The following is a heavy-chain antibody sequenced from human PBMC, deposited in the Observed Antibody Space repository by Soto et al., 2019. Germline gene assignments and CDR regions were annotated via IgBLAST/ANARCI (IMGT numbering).Heavy chain of an antibody. CDR3: ASGRPDSLFDY. CDR1: GGTLSSYA. J-gene: IGHJ4*02. V-gene: IGHV1-69*13. Sequence: SVEVSCKASGGTLSSYAISWVRQAPGQGLEWMGGIIPIFGTANYAQKFQGRVTITADESTSTAYMELSSLRSEDTAVYYCASGRPDSLFDYWGQGTLVTVSS. D-gene: IGHD2-15*01. CDR2: IIPIFGTA.